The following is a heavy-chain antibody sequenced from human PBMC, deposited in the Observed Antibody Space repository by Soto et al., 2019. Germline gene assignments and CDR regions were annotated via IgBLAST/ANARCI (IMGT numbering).Heavy chain of an antibody. V-gene: IGHV2-70*04. CDR2: IDWDDDK. J-gene: IGHJ3*02. Sequence: SGPTLVNPTQTLPLTCTFSGFSLSTSGMRVSWIRQPPGKAREWLARIDWDDDKFYSTSLKTRLTISNDTPKNQVVLTMTNMDPVDTSTYHCARIPSYSGYAKDAFDIWGQGTMVTVSS. D-gene: IGHD5-12*01. CDR3: ARIPSYSGYAKDAFDI. CDR1: GFSLSTSGMR.